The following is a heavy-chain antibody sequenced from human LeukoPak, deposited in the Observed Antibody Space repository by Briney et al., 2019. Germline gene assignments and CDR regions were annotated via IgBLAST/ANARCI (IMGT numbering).Heavy chain of an antibody. D-gene: IGHD2-21*01. CDR2: IYHSGST. Sequence: PSQTLSLTCAVSGGSISSGGYSWSWIRQPPGKGLEWIGYIYHSGSTYYNPSLKSRVTISVDRSKNQFSLKLSSVTAADTAVYYCARAPRRFRFDPWGQGTLVTVSS. CDR3: ARAPRRFRFDP. CDR1: GGSISSGGYS. J-gene: IGHJ5*02. V-gene: IGHV4-30-2*01.